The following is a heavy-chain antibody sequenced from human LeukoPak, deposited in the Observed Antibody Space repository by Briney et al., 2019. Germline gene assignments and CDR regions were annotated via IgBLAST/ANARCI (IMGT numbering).Heavy chain of an antibody. D-gene: IGHD1-7*01. CDR3: AKDVLELREPNWFDP. V-gene: IGHV3-48*01. J-gene: IGHJ5*02. Sequence: PGGSLRLSCAASGFTFSTYWMNWVRQAPGKGLEWVSYISSSGSTIYYADSVKGRFTISRDNSKNTLYLQMNSLRAEDTAVYYCAKDVLELREPNWFDPWGQGTLVTVSS. CDR2: ISSSGSTI. CDR1: GFTFSTYW.